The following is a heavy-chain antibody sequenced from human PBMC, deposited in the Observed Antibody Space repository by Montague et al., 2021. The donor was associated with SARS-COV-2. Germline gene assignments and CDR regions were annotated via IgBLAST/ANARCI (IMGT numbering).Heavy chain of an antibody. V-gene: IGHV4-61*02. D-gene: IGHD4-17*01. CDR3: ARDYGDYSYYYGLDV. CDR1: GGSIRSGSYY. Sequence: TLSLTCTVSGGSIRSGSYYWSWIRQPAGKGLEWIGRIYSSGSTSYNPSLKRRVTMSVDTSKNQFSLKVSSVTAADTAVYYCARDYGDYSYYYGLDVWGQGTTVTVSS. J-gene: IGHJ6*02. CDR2: IYSSGST.